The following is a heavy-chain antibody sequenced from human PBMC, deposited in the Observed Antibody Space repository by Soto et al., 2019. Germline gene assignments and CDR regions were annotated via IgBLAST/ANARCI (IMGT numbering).Heavy chain of an antibody. CDR3: AREQSSGHGGEYFDY. Sequence: QVQLVESGGGVVQPGRSLRLSCAASGFTFSSYGMHWVRQAPGKALEWVAVIWYDGSNKYYADSVKGRFTISRDNSKNAVYLQMNSLRAEDTAVYYCAREQSSGHGGEYFDYWGQGTLVTVSS. V-gene: IGHV3-33*01. D-gene: IGHD6-19*01. CDR1: GFTFSSYG. CDR2: IWYDGSNK. J-gene: IGHJ4*02.